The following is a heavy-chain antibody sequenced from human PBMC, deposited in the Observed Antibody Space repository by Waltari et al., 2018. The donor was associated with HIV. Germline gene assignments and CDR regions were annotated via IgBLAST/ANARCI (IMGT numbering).Heavy chain of an antibody. V-gene: IGHV3-23*01. CDR2: ISDGGDGT. D-gene: IGHD5-12*01. Sequence: EVQLLESGGGLVQSGGSLRLSCVASGFTFSTYGMSWVRQTPRKGLGGVSAISDGGDGTFYADSVKGRFTISRDNSKNTLYLQMSSVSAEDTAVYYCVTSGYSGHRRDYWGQGTLVTVSS. J-gene: IGHJ4*02. CDR3: VTSGYSGHRRDY. CDR1: GFTFSTYG.